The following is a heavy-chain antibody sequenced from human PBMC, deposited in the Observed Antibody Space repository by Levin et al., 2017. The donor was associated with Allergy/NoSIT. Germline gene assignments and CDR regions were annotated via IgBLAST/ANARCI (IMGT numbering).Heavy chain of an antibody. D-gene: IGHD5-24*01. Sequence: GGSLRLSCSVSGFTLSSYTMHWVRQAPGKGLEYVSSISINGDSTYYADSVKGRFTISRDNSKNTLYLQMSSLRAEDTAVYYCVKDRWIDYWGQGTPVTVSS. CDR3: VKDRWIDY. J-gene: IGHJ4*02. V-gene: IGHV3-64D*06. CDR1: GFTLSSYT. CDR2: ISINGDST.